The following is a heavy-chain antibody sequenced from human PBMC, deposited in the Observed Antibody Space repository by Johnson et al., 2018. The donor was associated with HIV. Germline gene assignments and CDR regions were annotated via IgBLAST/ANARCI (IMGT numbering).Heavy chain of an antibody. V-gene: IGHV3-15*01. D-gene: IGHD1-26*01. CDR2: IKSKTDGGTT. CDR3: APRGRVGGSYGDAFDI. Sequence: VQLVESGGGLVKPGGSLRLSCAASGFTFSNAWMSWVRQAPGKGLEWVGRIKSKTDGGTTDYAAPVKGRFTISRDNSKNTLYLQMNSLRAEDTAVYYCAPRGRVGGSYGDAFDIWGQGTMVTVSS. CDR1: GFTFSNAW. J-gene: IGHJ3*02.